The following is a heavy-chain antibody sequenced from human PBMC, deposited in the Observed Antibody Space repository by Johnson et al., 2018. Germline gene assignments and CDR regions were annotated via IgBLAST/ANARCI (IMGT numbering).Heavy chain of an antibody. CDR2: IIPIFGTE. CDR3: AGTYYYDSSGYPAYFQH. V-gene: IGHV1-69*12. J-gene: IGHJ1*01. Sequence: QVQLVQSGAEVKKPGSSVKVSCKASGGTFSSYAISWVRQAPGQGLEWMGGIIPIFGTENYAQKFQGRVTITADESTSTDYMELSSLRSEDTAVYYCAGTYYYDSSGYPAYFQHWGQGTLVTVSS. CDR1: GGTFSSYA. D-gene: IGHD3-22*01.